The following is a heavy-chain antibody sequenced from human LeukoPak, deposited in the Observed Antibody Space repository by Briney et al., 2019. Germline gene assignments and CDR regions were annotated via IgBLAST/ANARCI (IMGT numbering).Heavy chain of an antibody. CDR2: IYTSGST. CDR3: ARVVAARRGYYYYYMDV. Sequence: PSETLSLTCTVSGGSISSGSYYWSWIRRPAGKGLEWIGRIYTSGSTNYNPSLKSRVTISVDTSKNQFSLKLSSVTAADTAVYYCARVVAARRGYYYYYMDVWGKGTTVTVSS. J-gene: IGHJ6*03. V-gene: IGHV4-61*02. CDR1: GGSISSGSYY. D-gene: IGHD6-6*01.